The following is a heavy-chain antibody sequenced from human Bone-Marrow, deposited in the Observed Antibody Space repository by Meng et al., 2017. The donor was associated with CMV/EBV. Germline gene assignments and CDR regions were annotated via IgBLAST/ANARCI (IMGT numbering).Heavy chain of an antibody. CDR1: GGSISSYY. J-gene: IGHJ4*02. D-gene: IGHD3-3*01. Sequence: GSLRLSCTVSGGSISSYYWSWIRQPPGKGLEWIGYFYYSGSSKYNPSLKSRVTISVDTSKNQFSLKLTSVTAADTAVYFCARDEPKTSYWRGFDSWGQGTLVTVSS. V-gene: IGHV4-59*01. CDR2: FYYSGSS. CDR3: ARDEPKTSYWRGFDS.